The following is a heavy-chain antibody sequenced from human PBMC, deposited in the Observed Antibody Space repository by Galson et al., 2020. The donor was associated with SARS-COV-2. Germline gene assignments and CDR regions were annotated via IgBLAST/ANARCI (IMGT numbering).Heavy chain of an antibody. CDR2: INYNGADT. V-gene: IGHV3-23*01. CDR1: GFTFSTYT. J-gene: IGHJ4*02. D-gene: IGHD2-21*01. Sequence: GSLRLSCAASGFTFSTYTMTWVRQAPGKGLEWVSAINYNGADTNYADSVKGRFTISRDNSKNTLYLQMNSLTTEDTAVYYWAKTAFCGGDCYPNFDSWGQGNLVTVSS. CDR3: AKTAFCGGDCYPNFDS.